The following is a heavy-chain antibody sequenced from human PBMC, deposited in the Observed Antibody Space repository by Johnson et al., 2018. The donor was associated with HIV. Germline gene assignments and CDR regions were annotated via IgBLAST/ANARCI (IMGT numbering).Heavy chain of an antibody. Sequence: VQLVESGGGVARPGGSLRLSCAASGFTFNDYDMSWVRQAPGKGLEWVSVIYSGGSTYYADSVKGRFTISRDNSKNTLYLQMNSLRADDTAVYYCARKGDAFDIWGQGTMVTVSS. CDR2: IYSGGST. CDR3: ARKGDAFDI. CDR1: GFTFNDYD. V-gene: IGHV3-66*01. J-gene: IGHJ3*02.